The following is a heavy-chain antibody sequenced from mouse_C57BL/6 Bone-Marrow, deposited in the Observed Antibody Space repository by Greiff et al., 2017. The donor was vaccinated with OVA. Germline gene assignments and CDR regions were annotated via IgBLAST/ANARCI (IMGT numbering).Heavy chain of an antibody. V-gene: IGHV3-8*01. Sequence: DVHLVESGPGLAKPSQTLSLTCSVTGYSITSGYWNWIRKFPGNKLEYMGYISYSGSTYYNPSLKSRISITRDTSKNQYYLQWNSVTTEDTATYYCARGYYGKENWGQGTTLTVSS. CDR3: ARGYYGKEN. J-gene: IGHJ2*01. CDR2: ISYSGST. D-gene: IGHD1-1*01. CDR1: GYSITSGY.